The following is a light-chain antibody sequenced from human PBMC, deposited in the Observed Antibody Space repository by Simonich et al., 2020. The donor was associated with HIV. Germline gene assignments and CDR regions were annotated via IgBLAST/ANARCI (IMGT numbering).Light chain of an antibody. CDR2: LNSDGSH. Sequence: QLVLTQSPSASASLGASVKLTCTLSSGHSSYAIAGHQQQPEKGPRYLMKLNSDGSHSKGDGIPDRFSGSSSGAERYLTFSSLQSEDEADYYCQTWGTGIRVFGGGTKLTVL. CDR3: QTWGTGIRV. V-gene: IGLV4-69*01. CDR1: SGHSSYA. J-gene: IGLJ3*02.